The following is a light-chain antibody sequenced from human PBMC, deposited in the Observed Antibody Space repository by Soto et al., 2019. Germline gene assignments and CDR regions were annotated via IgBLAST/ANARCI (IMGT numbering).Light chain of an antibody. Sequence: QLVLTQSPSASASLGASVKVTCTLSSGHSSYVIAWHQQQPEKGPRFLMKLNSDGSHTKGDGIPDRFSGSSSGAERYLTISSLQSEDEGDYYCQTWGTGILRMFGGGTKLTVL. V-gene: IGLV4-69*01. CDR3: QTWGTGILRM. CDR2: LNSDGSH. CDR1: SGHSSYV. J-gene: IGLJ3*02.